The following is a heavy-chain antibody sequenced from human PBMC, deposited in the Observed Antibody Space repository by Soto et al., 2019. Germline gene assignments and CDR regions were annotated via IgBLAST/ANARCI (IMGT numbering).Heavy chain of an antibody. V-gene: IGHV1-3*01. CDR2: INAGNGDT. J-gene: IGHJ4*02. CDR3: ARSEAGYSRFAY. Sequence: SVKVSCKASGYTFTRNAIHWVRQAPGQRLEWIGRINAGNGDTKYSEKFQGRVTITRDTSASAAYMELSTLESEDTSIYYCARSEAGYSRFAYWGQGTLVTVSS. CDR1: GYTFTRNA. D-gene: IGHD3-9*01.